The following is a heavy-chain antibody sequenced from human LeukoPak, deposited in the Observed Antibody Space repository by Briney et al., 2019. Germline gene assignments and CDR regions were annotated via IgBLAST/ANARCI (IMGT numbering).Heavy chain of an antibody. V-gene: IGHV4-34*01. CDR3: ARGPHYYGSGRPNYYYYYGMDV. J-gene: IGHJ6*02. CDR1: GGSFSGYY. CDR2: INHSGST. Sequence: PSETLSLTCAVYGGSFSGYYWSWIRQLPGKGLEWIGEINHSGSTNYNPSLKSRVTISVDTSKNQFSLKLSSVTAADTAVYYCARGPHYYGSGRPNYYYYYGMDVWGQGTTVTVSS. D-gene: IGHD3-10*01.